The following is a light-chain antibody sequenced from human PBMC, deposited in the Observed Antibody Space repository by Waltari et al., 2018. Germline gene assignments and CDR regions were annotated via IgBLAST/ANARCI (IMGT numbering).Light chain of an antibody. CDR3: CSYAGSYTWV. CDR1: SSDVGAYNY. V-gene: IGLV2-11*01. J-gene: IGLJ3*02. Sequence: QSALTQPRSVSGSPGKSVIISCTGTSSDVGAYNYVSWYQQPPGKAPKLMIYDVSKRPSGVPDRFSGSKSGNTASLTISGLQAEDEADYYCCSYAGSYTWVFGGGTKLTVL. CDR2: DVS.